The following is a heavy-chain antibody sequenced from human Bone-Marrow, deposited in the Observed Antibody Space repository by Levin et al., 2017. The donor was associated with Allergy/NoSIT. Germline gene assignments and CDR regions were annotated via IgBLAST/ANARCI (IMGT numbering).Heavy chain of an antibody. CDR1: GGTFNIYA. D-gene: IGHD3-22*01. CDR2: IIPMFATT. V-gene: IGHV1-69*13. J-gene: IGHJ4*02. CDR3: ARNYYDTSGNYQTYGVGLDY. Sequence: ASVKVSCKTSGGTFNIYAINWVRQAPGQGLEWMGRIIPMFATTNYAQKFLGRVTITADESTATVFMELSSLRSADTAVYYCARNYYDTSGNYQTYGVGLDYWGQGTLLTVSS.